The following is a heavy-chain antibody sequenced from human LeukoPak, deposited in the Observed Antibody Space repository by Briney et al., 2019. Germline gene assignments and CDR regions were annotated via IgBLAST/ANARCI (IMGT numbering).Heavy chain of an antibody. D-gene: IGHD4-11*01. V-gene: IGHV4-4*07. Sequence: PSETLSLTCTVSGGSISSYYWSWIRQPAGKGLEWIGRIYSSGTTNYNPSLKSRVTISVDTSKNQFSLKLSSVTAADTAVYYCARDGYSTYYYYMDVWGKGTTVTVSS. CDR2: IYSSGTT. J-gene: IGHJ6*03. CDR3: ARDGYSTYYYYMDV. CDR1: GGSISSYY.